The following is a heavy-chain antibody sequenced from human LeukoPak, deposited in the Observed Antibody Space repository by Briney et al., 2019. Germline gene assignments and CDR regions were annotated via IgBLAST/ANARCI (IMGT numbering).Heavy chain of an antibody. Sequence: SETLSLTCTVSGGSISSYYWSWIRQPPGKGLEWIGYIYYSGSTNYNPSLKSRVTISVDTSKNQFSLKLSSVTAADTAVYYCARARYFDWSIRYYFDYWGQGTLVTVSS. CDR1: GGSISSYY. J-gene: IGHJ4*02. D-gene: IGHD3-9*01. CDR3: ARARYFDWSIRYYFDY. CDR2: IYYSGST. V-gene: IGHV4-59*12.